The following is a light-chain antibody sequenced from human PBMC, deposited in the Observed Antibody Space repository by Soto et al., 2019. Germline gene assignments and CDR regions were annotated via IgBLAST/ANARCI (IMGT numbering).Light chain of an antibody. CDR3: QQYNTYWT. Sequence: DLQVTQSPSTLSASVGDRVTITCRASQSISNWLAWYQQKPGKAPKLLIYKASSLESGVPSRFSGSGSGTEFILTISSLQPDDFATYYCQQYNTYWTFGQGTKVEFK. CDR2: KAS. V-gene: IGKV1-5*03. J-gene: IGKJ1*01. CDR1: QSISNW.